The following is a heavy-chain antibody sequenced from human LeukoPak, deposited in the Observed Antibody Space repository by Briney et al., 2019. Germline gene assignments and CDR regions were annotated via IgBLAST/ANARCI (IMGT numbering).Heavy chain of an antibody. Sequence: SETLSLTCAVCGGSFSGYYWSWIRQPPGKGLEWIGEINHSGSTNYNPSLKSRVTISVDTSKNQFSLKLSSVTAADTAVYYCARGRGYSGFRFDYWGQGTLVTVSS. J-gene: IGHJ4*02. CDR3: ARGRGYSGFRFDY. D-gene: IGHD5-12*01. V-gene: IGHV4-34*01. CDR1: GGSFSGYY. CDR2: INHSGST.